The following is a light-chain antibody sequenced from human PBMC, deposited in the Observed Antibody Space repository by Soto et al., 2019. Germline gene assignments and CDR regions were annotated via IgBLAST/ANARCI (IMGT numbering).Light chain of an antibody. Sequence: DIQMTQSPSTLSASVGDRVTITCRASQSISSWLAWYQQKPGKAPKLLIYKASSLESGVPSRFSGSGSGTEFTLTISSLQPDDFATYYCQQYNSHPCTFGQGTKLEIK. V-gene: IGKV1-5*03. CDR3: QQYNSHPCT. CDR2: KAS. CDR1: QSISSW. J-gene: IGKJ2*02.